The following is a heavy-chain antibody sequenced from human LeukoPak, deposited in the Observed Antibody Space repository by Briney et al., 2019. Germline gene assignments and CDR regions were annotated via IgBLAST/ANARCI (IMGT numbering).Heavy chain of an antibody. CDR2: IYSGGST. CDR3: ARREAVTGTPRAWFDP. Sequence: SETLSLTCTVSGGSFSTYYWTWIRQPPGKGLEWIGYIYSGGSTNYNPSLKSRVTISLDTSKNQFSLKLTSVTAAGTAVYYCARREAVTGTPRAWFDPWGQGTLVTVAS. J-gene: IGHJ5*02. D-gene: IGHD6-19*01. CDR1: GGSFSTYY. V-gene: IGHV4-59*08.